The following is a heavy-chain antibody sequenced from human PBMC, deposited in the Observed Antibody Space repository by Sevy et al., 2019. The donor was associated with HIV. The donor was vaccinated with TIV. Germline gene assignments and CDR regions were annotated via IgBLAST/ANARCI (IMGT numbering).Heavy chain of an antibody. CDR3: AREGDCIGIDCYDDWRLPSYYYYPMDV. D-gene: IGHD2-2*01. J-gene: IGHJ6*02. V-gene: IGHV3-21*01. Sequence: GGSLRLSCAASGFDFGTYSMNWVRQAPGKGLEWVSSISSKNDYIFYADSVKGRFTISKDNAKNSLYLQMNSLRVEDTAVYYCAREGDCIGIDCYDDWRLPSYYYYPMDVRGQGTTVTVSS. CDR1: GFDFGTYS. CDR2: ISSKNDYI.